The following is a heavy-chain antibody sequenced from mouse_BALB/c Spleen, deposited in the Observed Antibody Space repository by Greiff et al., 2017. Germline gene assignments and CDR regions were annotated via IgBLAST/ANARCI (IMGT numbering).Heavy chain of an antibody. J-gene: IGHJ2*01. Sequence: VKLMESGPGLVAPSQSLPITCTVSGFPLTGYGVNWVRQPPGKGLEWLGMIWGDGSTDYNSALKSRLSISKDNSKSQVFLKMNSLQTDDTARYYCAKVYNYDSSYFDYWGQGTTLTVSS. CDR1: GFPLTGYG. CDR3: AKVYNYDSSYFDY. D-gene: IGHD1-1*01. CDR2: IWGDGST. V-gene: IGHV2-6-7*01.